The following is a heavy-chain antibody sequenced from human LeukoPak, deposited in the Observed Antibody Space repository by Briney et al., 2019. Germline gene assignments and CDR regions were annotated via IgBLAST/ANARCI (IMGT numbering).Heavy chain of an antibody. J-gene: IGHJ4*02. CDR3: ASQYYYGGDTYYSDY. CDR1: GGSASSGSYY. V-gene: IGHV4-61*01. CDR2: IYYSGST. Sequence: SETLSLTCTVSGGSASSGSYYWSWIRQPPGKGLEWIGYIYYSGSTNYNPSLKSRVTISVDTSKNQFSLKLSSVTAADTAVYYCASQYYYGGDTYYSDYWGQGTLVTVSS. D-gene: IGHD3-10*01.